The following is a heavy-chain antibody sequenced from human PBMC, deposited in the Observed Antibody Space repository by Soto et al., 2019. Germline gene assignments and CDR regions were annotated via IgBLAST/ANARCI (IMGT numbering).Heavy chain of an antibody. Sequence: GGSLRLSCAASGFTFSSYGMHWVRQAPGKGLEWVAVISYDGSNKYYADSVKGRFTISRDNSKNTLYLQMNSLRAEDTAVYYCAKDRDSSSWYFFDYWGQGTLVTVSS. D-gene: IGHD6-13*01. CDR3: AKDRDSSSWYFFDY. CDR1: GFTFSSYG. CDR2: ISYDGSNK. J-gene: IGHJ4*02. V-gene: IGHV3-30*18.